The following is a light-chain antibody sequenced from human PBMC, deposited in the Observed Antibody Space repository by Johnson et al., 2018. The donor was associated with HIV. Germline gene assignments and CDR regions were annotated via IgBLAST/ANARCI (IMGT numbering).Light chain of an antibody. Sequence: QSLLTQPPSVSAAPGQKVTISCSGSSSTIGNNFVSWYQVLPGTAPKLLIYKDNERPSGIPDRFSGSKSGTSATLGITGLQTGDEADYYCGTWDSGLSAHYVFGTGTRVTVL. CDR2: KDN. V-gene: IGLV1-51*02. J-gene: IGLJ1*01. CDR3: GTWDSGLSAHYV. CDR1: SSTIGNNF.